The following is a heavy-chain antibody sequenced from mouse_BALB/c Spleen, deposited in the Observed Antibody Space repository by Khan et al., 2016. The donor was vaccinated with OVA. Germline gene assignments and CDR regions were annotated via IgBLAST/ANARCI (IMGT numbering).Heavy chain of an antibody. CDR2: IWAGGST. J-gene: IGHJ2*01. CDR3: ARLEDI. Sequence: QVQLKESGPGLVAPSQSLSITCTVSGFSLTSYGVHWVRQPPGKGLEWLGVIWAGGSTNYNSALMSRLSISKENSKSQVFLKMTRLQTNDTAMYYCARLEDIWGQGTTLTVSS. CDR1: GFSLTSYG. V-gene: IGHV2-9*02. D-gene: IGHD1-3*01.